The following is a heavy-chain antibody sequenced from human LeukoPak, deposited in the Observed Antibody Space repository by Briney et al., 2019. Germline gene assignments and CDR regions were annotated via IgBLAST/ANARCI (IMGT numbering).Heavy chain of an antibody. J-gene: IGHJ5*02. CDR1: GFTFSSYW. D-gene: IGHD3-3*01. Sequence: GGSLRLSCAASGFTFSSYWMSWVRQAPGKGLEWVANIKQDGSEKYYVDSVKGRFTISRDNAKNSLYLQMDSLRAEDTAVYYCARVRFLEWLGGTNWFDPWGQGTLVTVSS. CDR3: ARVRFLEWLGGTNWFDP. V-gene: IGHV3-7*01. CDR2: IKQDGSEK.